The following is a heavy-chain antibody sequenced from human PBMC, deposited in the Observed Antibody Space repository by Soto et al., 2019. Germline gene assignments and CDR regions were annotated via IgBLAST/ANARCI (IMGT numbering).Heavy chain of an antibody. Sequence: ASVKVSCKASGFTFTSSAMQWVRQTRGQRLEWIGWIVVGSGNTNYAQKFQERVTITRDMSTSTAYMELSGLRSEDTAVYYCAAEGCSGGSCYNDAFDIWGQGTMVTVSS. J-gene: IGHJ3*02. D-gene: IGHD2-15*01. V-gene: IGHV1-58*02. CDR3: AAEGCSGGSCYNDAFDI. CDR1: GFTFTSSA. CDR2: IVVGSGNT.